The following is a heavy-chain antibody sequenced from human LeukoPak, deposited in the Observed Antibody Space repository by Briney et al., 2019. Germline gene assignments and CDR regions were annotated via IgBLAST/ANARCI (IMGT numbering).Heavy chain of an antibody. CDR2: IYYSGST. CDR3: ASPRYSSSGSWFDP. J-gene: IGHJ5*02. CDR1: GGSISSYY. Sequence: SETLSLTCTVSGGSISSYYWSWIRQPPGKGLEWIGYIYYSGSTNYNPSLKSRVTISVDTSKNQFSLKLSSVTAADTAVYYCASPRYSSSGSWFDPWGQGTLVTVSS. V-gene: IGHV4-59*01. D-gene: IGHD6-13*01.